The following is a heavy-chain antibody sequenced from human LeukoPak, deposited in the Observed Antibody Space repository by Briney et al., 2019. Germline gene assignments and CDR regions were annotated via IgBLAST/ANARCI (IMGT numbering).Heavy chain of an antibody. V-gene: IGHV3-21*01. Sequence: GGSLRLSCAASGFTFSSYSMSWVRQAPGKGLEWVSSISSSSSYIYYADSVKGRFTISRDSAKNSLYLQMNSLRAEDTAVYYCARAYYGSGSYGPWGQGTLVTVSS. CDR2: ISSSSSYI. J-gene: IGHJ5*02. CDR1: GFTFSSYS. D-gene: IGHD3-10*01. CDR3: ARAYYGSGSYGP.